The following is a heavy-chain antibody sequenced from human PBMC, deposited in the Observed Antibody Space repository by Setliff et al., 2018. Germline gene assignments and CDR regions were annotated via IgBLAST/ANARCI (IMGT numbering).Heavy chain of an antibody. CDR2: VNTGGGSA. CDR1: GYSFVRFY. CDR3: ARGGMAAAGRKGVFEH. J-gene: IGHJ4*02. Sequence: ASVKVSCKASGYSFVRFYMHWVRRAPGQGLEWMGIVNTGGGSASYAQKFQGRVAMTSDTSANSVYMELNNLTSDDSATYYCARGGMAAAGRKGVFEHWGQGTLVTVSS. V-gene: IGHV1-46*01. D-gene: IGHD6-13*01.